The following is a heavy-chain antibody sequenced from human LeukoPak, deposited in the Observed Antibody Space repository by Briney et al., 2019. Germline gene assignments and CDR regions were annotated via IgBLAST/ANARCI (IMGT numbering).Heavy chain of an antibody. J-gene: IGHJ4*02. V-gene: IGHV3-64*01. CDR2: ISSNGGST. CDR3: ARALTYYYDSSGYYPLDY. CDR1: GFTFSSYA. D-gene: IGHD3-22*01. Sequence: GGSLRLSCAASGFTFSSYARPWVRQAPGKGLEYVSAISSNGGSTYYANSVKGRFTISRDNSKNTLYLQMGSLRAEDMAVYYCARALTYYYDSSGYYPLDYWGQGTLVTVSS.